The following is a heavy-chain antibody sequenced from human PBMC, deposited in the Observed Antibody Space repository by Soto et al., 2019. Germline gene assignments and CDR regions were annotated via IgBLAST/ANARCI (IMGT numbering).Heavy chain of an antibody. CDR1: GYTFTSFY. Sequence: QVQLVQSGAEVKKPGASVKVSCKASGYTFTSFYMHWVRQAPGQGLEWMGIINPSGTTTDYAQKFAGRVTMTRDTSTSTYYMEVSSLTSEDTAVYYCAKPQIARHYYYGMAVWGQGTAVTVSS. V-gene: IGHV1-46*01. CDR2: INPSGTTT. J-gene: IGHJ6*02. CDR3: AKPQIARHYYYGMAV.